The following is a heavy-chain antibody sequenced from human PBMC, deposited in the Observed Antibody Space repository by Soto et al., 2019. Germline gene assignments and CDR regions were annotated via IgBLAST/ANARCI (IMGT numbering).Heavy chain of an antibody. V-gene: IGHV3-30*04. CDR2: ISYDGSNK. CDR1: GFTFSRYA. Sequence: GGSLRLSCAASGFTFSRYAMTWVRQARGKGLEWVAVISYDGSNKYYADSVKGRFTISRDNSKNTLYLQMNSLRAEDTAVYYCAKDSPDTALDYWGQGTLVTVSS. J-gene: IGHJ4*02. D-gene: IGHD5-18*01. CDR3: AKDSPDTALDY.